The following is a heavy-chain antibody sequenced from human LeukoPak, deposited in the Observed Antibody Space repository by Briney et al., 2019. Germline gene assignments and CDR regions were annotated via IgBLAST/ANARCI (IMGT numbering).Heavy chain of an antibody. D-gene: IGHD6-19*01. CDR1: GDSITGYY. J-gene: IGHJ4*02. CDR2: IDHSGST. Sequence: SETLSLTCSVSGDSITGYYWSWVRQPPGKGLEWIGSIDHSGSTYYNPSLKSRVTISVVTSKNQFSLKLRSVTAADTAVYYCARDSALAQAVMFDYWGQGTLVTVSS. V-gene: IGHV4-38-2*02. CDR3: ARDSALAQAVMFDY.